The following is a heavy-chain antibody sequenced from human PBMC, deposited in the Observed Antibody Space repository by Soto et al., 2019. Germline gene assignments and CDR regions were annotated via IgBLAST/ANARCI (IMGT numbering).Heavy chain of an antibody. V-gene: IGHV4-30-4*01. J-gene: IGHJ5*02. CDR3: ARDQYYYDSSGYYSDNWFDP. D-gene: IGHD3-22*01. CDR2: IYYSGST. Sequence: PSETLSLTCTVSGGSISSGDYYWSWIRQPPGKGLEWIGYIYYSGSTYYNPSLKSRVTISVDTSKNQSSLKLSSVTAADTAVYYCARDQYYYDSSGYYSDNWFDPWGQGTLVTVSS. CDR1: GGSISSGDYY.